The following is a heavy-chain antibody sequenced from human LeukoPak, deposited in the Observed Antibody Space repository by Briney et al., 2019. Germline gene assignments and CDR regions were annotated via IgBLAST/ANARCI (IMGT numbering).Heavy chain of an antibody. CDR1: GFTFSSYG. J-gene: IGHJ4*02. Sequence: GGSLRLSCAASGFTFSSYGMHWVRQAPGKGLEWVAFIRYDGSNKYYADSVKGRFTISRDNSKNTLYLQMNSLRAEDTAVYYCAKDLNRRGSYYFVDYWGQGTLVTVSS. D-gene: IGHD1-26*01. CDR3: AKDLNRRGSYYFVDY. CDR2: IRYDGSNK. V-gene: IGHV3-30*02.